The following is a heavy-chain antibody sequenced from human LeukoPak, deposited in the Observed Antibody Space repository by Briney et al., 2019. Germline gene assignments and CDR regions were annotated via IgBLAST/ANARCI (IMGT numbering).Heavy chain of an antibody. CDR1: GFTFSNAW. V-gene: IGHV3-15*01. Sequence: PGGSLRLSCAASGFTFSNAWMSWVRQAPGKGLEWVGRIKSKTDGGPTDYAAPVKGRFTISRDDSKNTLYLQMNSLKTEDTAVYYCTTNDAFDIWGQGTLVTVSS. CDR3: TTNDAFDI. J-gene: IGHJ4*02. CDR2: IKSKTDGGPT. D-gene: IGHD3-16*01.